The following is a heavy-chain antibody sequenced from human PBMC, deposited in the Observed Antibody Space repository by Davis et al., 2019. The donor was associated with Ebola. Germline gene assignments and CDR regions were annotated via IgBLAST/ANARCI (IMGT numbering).Heavy chain of an antibody. J-gene: IGHJ4*02. CDR2: ISAGGTAP. CDR3: AKSFLITGSHMSEFRGVDY. Sequence: PGGSLRLSCAASGVTHSSNAMSWVRQAPGKGLEWVSSISAGGTAPYYADSVKGRFTISRDNSKNTLSLHMDSLRADETAVYYCAKSFLITGSHMSEFRGVDYWGQGTVVTVSS. D-gene: IGHD2-8*02. CDR1: GVTHSSNA. V-gene: IGHV3-23*01.